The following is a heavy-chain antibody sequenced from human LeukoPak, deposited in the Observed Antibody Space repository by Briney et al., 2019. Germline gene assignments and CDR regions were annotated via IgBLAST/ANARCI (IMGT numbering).Heavy chain of an antibody. J-gene: IGHJ3*02. D-gene: IGHD5-24*01. CDR2: IYHSGST. CDR1: GYSISSGYY. V-gene: IGHV4-38-2*01. CDR3: ARLTGDGYSPQDSFDI. Sequence: ASETLSLTCAVSGYSISSGYYWGWIRQPPGKGLEWIGSIYHSGSTYYNPSLKSRVTISVDTYKNQFSLKLSSVTAADTAVYYCARLTGDGYSPQDSFDIWGQGTMVTVSS.